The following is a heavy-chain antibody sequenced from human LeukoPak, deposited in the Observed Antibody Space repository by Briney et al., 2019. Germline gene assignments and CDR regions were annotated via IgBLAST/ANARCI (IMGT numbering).Heavy chain of an antibody. V-gene: IGHV3-21*01. Sequence: GGSLRLSCVASGFTFTNYSLNWVRQAPGKGLEWVSSITGWSTYIHYAESVKGRFTVTRDNAKNSLYLQMNCLRADDTAVYYCARVDSGSYFGHWGQGTLVTVSS. D-gene: IGHD1-26*01. CDR1: GFTFTNYS. CDR3: ARVDSGSYFGH. J-gene: IGHJ4*02. CDR2: ITGWSTYI.